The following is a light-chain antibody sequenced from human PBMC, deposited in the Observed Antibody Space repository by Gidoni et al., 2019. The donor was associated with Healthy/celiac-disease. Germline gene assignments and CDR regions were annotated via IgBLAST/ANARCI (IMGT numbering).Light chain of an antibody. Sequence: DIQMTQSPSSLSASVGDRVTITCRASQSISSYLNWYQQKPVKAPKPLIYAASSLQSGVPSRFSGSVSGTDFTLTISSLQPEDFATYYCQQSYSTPFTFGPGTKVDIK. CDR2: AAS. CDR3: QQSYSTPFT. V-gene: IGKV1-39*01. CDR1: QSISSY. J-gene: IGKJ3*01.